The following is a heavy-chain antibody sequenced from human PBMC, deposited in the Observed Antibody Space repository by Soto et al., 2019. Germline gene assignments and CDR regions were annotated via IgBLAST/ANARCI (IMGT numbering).Heavy chain of an antibody. Sequence: DVQVVESGGGLIQPGGSLRLSCEVSGFSVTANYMSWVRQAPGKGLEWVSGIYRGGSTYYIDSVKGRFSISRDISKNTLYLQMNSLRAEDTAVYYCHGYGYWGQGTLVTVSS. D-gene: IGHD5-12*01. CDR3: HGYGY. CDR2: IYRGGST. CDR1: GFSVTANY. V-gene: IGHV3-53*01. J-gene: IGHJ4*02.